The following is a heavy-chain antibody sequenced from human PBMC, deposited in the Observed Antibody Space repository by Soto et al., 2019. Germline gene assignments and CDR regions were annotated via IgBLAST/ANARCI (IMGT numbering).Heavy chain of an antibody. CDR3: ARELQGLYYFDY. Sequence: ASVKVSCKASGYTFISYAIHWVRQAPGQRLEWMGWIDAGNGNTKYSQKFQGRVTITRDTSASTAYMELTSLRSEDTAVYYCARELQGLYYFDYWGQGTLVTVSS. V-gene: IGHV1-3*01. J-gene: IGHJ4*02. CDR1: GYTFISYA. CDR2: IDAGNGNT. D-gene: IGHD2-15*01.